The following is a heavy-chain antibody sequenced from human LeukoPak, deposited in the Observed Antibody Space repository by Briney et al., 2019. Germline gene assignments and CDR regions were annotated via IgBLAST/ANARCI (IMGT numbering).Heavy chain of an antibody. J-gene: IGHJ4*02. CDR3: ARVPHDIVVVVAATPDY. V-gene: IGHV3-21*01. CDR2: ITSRSSYI. Sequence: PGGTLRLSCAASGFTFSSYGRNWVRQAPGKGLEWVSSITSRSSYIYYADSVKGRFTISRDNAKNSLYLQMNSLRAEDTAVYYCARVPHDIVVVVAATPDYWGQGTRVTVYS. D-gene: IGHD2-15*01. CDR1: GFTFSSYG.